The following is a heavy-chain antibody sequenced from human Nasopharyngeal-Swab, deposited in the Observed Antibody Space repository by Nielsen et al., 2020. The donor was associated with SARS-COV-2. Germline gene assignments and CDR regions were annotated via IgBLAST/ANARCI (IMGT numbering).Heavy chain of an antibody. J-gene: IGHJ6*02. Sequence: WVRQAPGQGLEWMGWINTNTGNPTYAPGFTGRFVFSLDTSVSTAYLQISSLKAEDTAVYYCARDHRTTIFGVVIIQGYYGMDVWGQGTTVTVSS. D-gene: IGHD3-3*01. CDR2: INTNTGNP. CDR3: ARDHRTTIFGVVIIQGYYGMDV. V-gene: IGHV7-4-1*02.